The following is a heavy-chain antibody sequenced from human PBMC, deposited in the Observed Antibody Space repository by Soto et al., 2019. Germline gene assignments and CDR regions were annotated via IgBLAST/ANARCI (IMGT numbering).Heavy chain of an antibody. CDR1: GFIFRSDG. CDR3: ARDETFMITRRLDV. J-gene: IGHJ6*02. V-gene: IGHV3-33*01. D-gene: IGHD3-16*01. CDR2: IWYDGSNK. Sequence: QPGGSLRLSCAASGFIFRSDGMHWVRQAPGKGLEWVAVIWYDGSNKYYADSVKGRFTISRDNSKNTLYLQMNSLRAEDTAVYYCARDETFMITRRLDVWGQGTTVTVSS.